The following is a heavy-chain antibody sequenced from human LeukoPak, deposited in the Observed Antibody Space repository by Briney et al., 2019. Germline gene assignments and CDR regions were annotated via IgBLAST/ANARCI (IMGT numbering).Heavy chain of an antibody. V-gene: IGHV3-23*01. CDR3: AKDLQAVAGNPLLDY. J-gene: IGHJ4*02. CDR1: GFTFNSYA. D-gene: IGHD6-19*01. Sequence: GGSLRLSCVASGFTFNSYAMTWVRQAPGKGLEWVSAISGSGGSTYYADSVKGRFTISRDNSKTTLYLQMNSLRAEDTAVYYCAKDLQAVAGNPLLDYWGQGTLVTVSS. CDR2: ISGSGGST.